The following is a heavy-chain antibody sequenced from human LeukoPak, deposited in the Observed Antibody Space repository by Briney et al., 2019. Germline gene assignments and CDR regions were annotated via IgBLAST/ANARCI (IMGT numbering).Heavy chain of an antibody. J-gene: IGHJ4*02. V-gene: IGHV3-48*02. CDR3: ARAGADYGDYRSY. Sequence: PGGSLRLSCAASGFAFSSYAMTWVRQAPGKGLEWVSYISSSSSTIYYADSVKGRFTISRDNAKNSLYLQMNSLRDEDTAVYYCARAGADYGDYRSYWGQGTLVTVSS. CDR1: GFAFSSYA. D-gene: IGHD4-17*01. CDR2: ISSSSSTI.